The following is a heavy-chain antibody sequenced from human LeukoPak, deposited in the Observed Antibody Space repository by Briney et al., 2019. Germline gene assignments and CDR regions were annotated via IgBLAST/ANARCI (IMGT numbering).Heavy chain of an antibody. Sequence: ASVKVSCKTSGYIFTDYYIHWVRQAPGQGLEWMGWINTKSGRTSSARKFQGRVTMTRDPSITTVYMNMAWLTSDDTAINFCARADFIDAGPYLIGPWGQGTLVTVSS. D-gene: IGHD2-2*01. CDR1: GYIFTDYY. CDR3: ARADFIDAGPYLIGP. J-gene: IGHJ5*02. CDR2: INTKSGRT. V-gene: IGHV1-2*02.